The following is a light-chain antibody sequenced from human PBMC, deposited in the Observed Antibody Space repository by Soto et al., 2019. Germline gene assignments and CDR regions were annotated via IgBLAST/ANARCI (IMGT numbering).Light chain of an antibody. CDR1: VGVFYRSNNTDY. Sequence: VITHSPDSRAWYLGEQATITCTSSVGVFYRSNNTDYLAWYQQKSGQPPKLLRYWASTRESGVPDRFSGSGSGTDFTLTISSLQAEDVAIYYCQQYYSTPLAFGGGTKVDIK. J-gene: IGKJ4*01. CDR2: WAS. V-gene: IGKV4-1*01. CDR3: QQYYSTPLA.